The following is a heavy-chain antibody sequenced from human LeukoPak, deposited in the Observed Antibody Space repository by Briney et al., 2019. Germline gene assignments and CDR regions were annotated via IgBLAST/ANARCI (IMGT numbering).Heavy chain of an antibody. V-gene: IGHV6-1*01. CDR2: TYYRSKWYN. Sequence: PSETLSLTCAISGDSVSSNSAAWNWIRQSPSRGHEWLGRTYYRSKWYNDYAVSVKSRITINPDTSKNQFSLQLNSVTPEDTAVYYCARDLRGYYDSSGHFDYWGQGTLVTVSS. CDR3: ARDLRGYYDSSGHFDY. J-gene: IGHJ4*02. CDR1: GDSVSSNSAA. D-gene: IGHD3-22*01.